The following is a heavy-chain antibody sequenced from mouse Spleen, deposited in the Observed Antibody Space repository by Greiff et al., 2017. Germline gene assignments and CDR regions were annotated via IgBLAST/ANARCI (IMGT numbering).Heavy chain of an antibody. CDR1: GYTFTDYY. J-gene: IGHJ4*01. CDR3: ARLQLGQRMDY. CDR2: INPNNGGT. V-gene: IGHV1-26*01. Sequence: EVQLQQSGPELVKPGASVKISCKASGYTFTDYYMNWVKQSHGKSLEWIGDINPNNGGTSYNQKFKGKATLTVDKSSSTAYMELRSLTSEDSAVYYCARLQLGQRMDYWGQGTSVTVSS. D-gene: IGHD3-1*01.